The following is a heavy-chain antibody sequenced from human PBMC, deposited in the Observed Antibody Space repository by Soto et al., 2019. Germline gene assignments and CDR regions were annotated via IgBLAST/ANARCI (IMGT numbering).Heavy chain of an antibody. D-gene: IGHD6-25*01. CDR1: GGSISSSSYY. Sequence: QLQLQESGPGLVKPSETLSLTCTVSGGSISSSSYYWGWIRQPPGKGLEWIGSIYYSGSTFYSPSPRGRVTRSVDTSKNQFSLRVSSVTAADTAVYYCAREYSSAPDYWGQGTLVSVSS. CDR2: IYYSGST. J-gene: IGHJ4*02. V-gene: IGHV4-39*02. CDR3: AREYSSAPDY.